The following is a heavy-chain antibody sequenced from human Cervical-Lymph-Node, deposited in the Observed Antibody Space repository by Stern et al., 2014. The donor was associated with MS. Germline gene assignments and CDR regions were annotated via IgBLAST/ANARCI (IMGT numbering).Heavy chain of an antibody. Sequence: DQLVESGAEVKKPGSSVKVSCKASGGTFSSYAISWVRQAPGQGLEWMGGIIPIFGTANYAQKFQGRVTITADESTSTAYMELSSLRSEDTAVYYCASDERITMVRGNSLWGQGTLVTVSS. D-gene: IGHD3-10*01. V-gene: IGHV1-69*01. CDR3: ASDERITMVRGNSL. CDR2: IIPIFGTA. J-gene: IGHJ4*02. CDR1: GGTFSSYA.